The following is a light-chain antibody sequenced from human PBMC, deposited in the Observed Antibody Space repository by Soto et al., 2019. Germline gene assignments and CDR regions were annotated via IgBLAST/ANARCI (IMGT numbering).Light chain of an antibody. V-gene: IGKV3-20*01. CDR3: QQYGSSPGT. CDR2: GAS. J-gene: IGKJ2*01. CDR1: QSVSFSY. Sequence: EIVLTQSPGTLSLSPGERATLSCWASQSVSFSYLAWYQQKPGQAPRLLIYGASSRAAGIPTRFSGSGSGTDFTLTISRLEPEDFAVYYCQQYGSSPGTFGQGNKLEIK.